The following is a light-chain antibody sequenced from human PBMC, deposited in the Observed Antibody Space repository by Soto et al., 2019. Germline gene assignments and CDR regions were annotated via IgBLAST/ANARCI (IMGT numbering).Light chain of an antibody. CDR3: QQTFGLPLT. CDR1: QSVSGKY. V-gene: IGKV3-20*01. J-gene: IGKJ4*01. CDR2: GAS. Sequence: EIVLTQSPGTLSLSPGERATLSCRASQSVSGKYLAWYQQKPGQTPRLLIYGASNRASGIPDRFSGSGSGTDFTLTISRLEPEDFAAYFCQQTFGLPLTFGGGTTVAIK.